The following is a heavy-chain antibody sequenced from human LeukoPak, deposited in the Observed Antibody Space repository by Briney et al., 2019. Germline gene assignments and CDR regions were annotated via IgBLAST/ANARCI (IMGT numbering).Heavy chain of an antibody. CDR3: AKAPDPKYYDFWSGYYKDEETYYGMDV. CDR1: GFTFSSYA. CDR2: ISGSGGST. J-gene: IGHJ6*02. V-gene: IGHV3-23*01. Sequence: GGSLRLSCAASGFTFSSYAMSWVRQAPGKGLEWVSAISGSGGSTYYADSVKGRFTISRDNSKNTLYLQMNSLRAEDTAVYYCAKAPDPKYYDFWSGYYKDEETYYGMDVWGQGTTVTVSS. D-gene: IGHD3-3*01.